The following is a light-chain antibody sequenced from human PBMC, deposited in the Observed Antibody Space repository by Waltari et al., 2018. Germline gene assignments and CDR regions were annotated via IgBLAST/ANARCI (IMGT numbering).Light chain of an antibody. CDR3: GTWDSSLSAGV. CDR2: DNN. J-gene: IGLJ3*02. CDR1: SSNIGNNY. Sequence: QSVLTQPPSVSAAPGHKVTISCSGSSSNIGNNYVSWYQQLPGTAPKLLIYDNNKRPSGIPDRISGSKSGTSATLGITGLQTGDEADYYCGTWDSSLSAGVFGGGTKLTVL. V-gene: IGLV1-51*01.